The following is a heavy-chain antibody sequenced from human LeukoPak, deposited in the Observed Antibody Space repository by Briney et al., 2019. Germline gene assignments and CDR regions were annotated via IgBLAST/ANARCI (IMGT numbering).Heavy chain of an antibody. CDR3: ARDRPEMVRGVMAPWFDP. V-gene: IGHV1-69*04. CDR1: GGTFSSYA. D-gene: IGHD3-10*01. Sequence: SVKVSCKASGGTFSSYAISWVRQAPGQGLEWMGRIIPILGIANYAQKFQGRVTITADKSTSTAYMELSSLRSEDTAVYYCARDRPEMVRGVMAPWFDPWGQGTLVTVSS. CDR2: IIPILGIA. J-gene: IGHJ5*02.